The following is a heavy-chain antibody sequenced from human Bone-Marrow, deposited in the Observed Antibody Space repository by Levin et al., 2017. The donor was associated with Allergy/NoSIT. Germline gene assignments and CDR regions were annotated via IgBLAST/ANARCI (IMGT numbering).Heavy chain of an antibody. V-gene: IGHV3-48*04. Sequence: GGSLRLSCAASGFTFSSYSMNWVRQAPGKGLEWVSYISSSSSTIYYADSVKGRFTISRDNAKNSLYLQMNSLRAEDTAVYYCAKTYSSGWYGYFDYWGQGTLVTVSS. D-gene: IGHD6-19*01. CDR2: ISSSSSTI. CDR3: AKTYSSGWYGYFDY. CDR1: GFTFSSYS. J-gene: IGHJ4*02.